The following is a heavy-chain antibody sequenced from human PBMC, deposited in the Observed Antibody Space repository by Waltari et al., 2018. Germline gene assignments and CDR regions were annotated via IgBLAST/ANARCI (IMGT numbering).Heavy chain of an antibody. CDR1: GYTLTELS. Sequence: QVQLVQAGAEVKKPGASVKVSCKVSGYTLTELSMHWVRKAPGKGLEWMGGVYPEDGETNYAQKFQGRVTMTEDTSTDTAYMELSSLRSEDTAVYYCATGCFGGIFRVDNFDYWGQGTLVTVSS. CDR2: VYPEDGET. V-gene: IGHV1-24*01. D-gene: IGHD2-15*01. J-gene: IGHJ4*02. CDR3: ATGCFGGIFRVDNFDY.